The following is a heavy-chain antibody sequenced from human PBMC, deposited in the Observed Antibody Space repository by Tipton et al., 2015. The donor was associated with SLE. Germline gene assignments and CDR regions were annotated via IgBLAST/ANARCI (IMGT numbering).Heavy chain of an antibody. CDR3: TRGGRGDGANPFDP. D-gene: IGHD4/OR15-4a*01. CDR1: GDSISSNY. J-gene: IGHJ5*02. CDR2: TTHSGKT. V-gene: IGHV4-34*01. Sequence: TLSLTCTVSGDSISSNYYWSWIRRPPGKGLEWIGETTHSGKTNYNPSLKSRVTISADTSKNQFSLKLTSVTIADTAVYYCTRGGRGDGANPFDPWGQGTLVTVSS.